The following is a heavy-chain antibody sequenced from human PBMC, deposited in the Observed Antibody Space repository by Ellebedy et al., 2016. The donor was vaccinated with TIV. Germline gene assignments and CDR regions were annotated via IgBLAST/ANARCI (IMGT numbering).Heavy chain of an antibody. J-gene: IGHJ1*01. V-gene: IGHV5-51*01. CDR3: ARHPYYYDSSGLQH. Sequence: GESLKISXKGSGYTFTSYWIGWVRQMPGKGLEWMGIIYPGDSDTRYSPSFQGQVTISADNSISTAYLQWSSLKASDTAMYYCARHPYYYDSSGLQHWGQGTLVTVSS. D-gene: IGHD3-22*01. CDR2: IYPGDSDT. CDR1: GYTFTSYW.